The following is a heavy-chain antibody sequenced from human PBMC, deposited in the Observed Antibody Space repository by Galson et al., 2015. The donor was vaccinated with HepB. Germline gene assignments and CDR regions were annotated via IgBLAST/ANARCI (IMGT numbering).Heavy chain of an antibody. CDR2: LGTTTGSV. CDR1: GFTFKTYG. CDR3: EKLLGRRHWWTDHDAFDI. V-gene: IGHV3-23*01. D-gene: IGHD2-8*02. J-gene: IGHJ3*02. Sequence: SLRLSCAASGFTFKTYGMAWARQAPGKGLEWVATLGTTTGSVYFADSVRGRFTISRDDSKSTLYLQMNSLSVEDTAIYYCEKLLGRRHWWTDHDAFDIWGHGTLVTVS.